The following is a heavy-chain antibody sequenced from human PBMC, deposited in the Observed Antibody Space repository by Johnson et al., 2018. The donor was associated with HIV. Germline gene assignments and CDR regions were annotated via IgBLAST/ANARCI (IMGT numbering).Heavy chain of an antibody. D-gene: IGHD1-7*01. CDR3: TTDQVGRNYGGKYHI. V-gene: IGHV3-15*01. CDR2: IKSNTDGGTR. J-gene: IGHJ3*02. Sequence: VQLVESGGGLVKPGGSLRLSCAASGFTFSNAWMNWVRQAPGKGLEWVGRIKSNTDGGTRDYAAPVKGRFTISRDDSKNTLYLQMNSLKTEDTAVYYCTTDQVGRNYGGKYHIWGQGTVVTVSS. CDR1: GFTFSNAW.